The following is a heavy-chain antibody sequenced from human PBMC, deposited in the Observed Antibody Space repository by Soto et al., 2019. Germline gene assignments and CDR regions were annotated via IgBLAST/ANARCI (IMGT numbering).Heavy chain of an antibody. D-gene: IGHD4-17*01. V-gene: IGHV3-15*01. CDR2: IKSKTDGGTT. J-gene: IGHJ4*02. CDR1: GFTFSNAW. CDR3: TTGATVTTKVFDY. Sequence: VGSLRLSCAASGFTFSNAWMSWVRQAPGKGLEWVGRIKSKTDGGTTDYAAPVKGRFTISRDDSKNTLYLQMNSLKTEDTAVYYCTTGATVTTKVFDYWGQGTLVTVSS.